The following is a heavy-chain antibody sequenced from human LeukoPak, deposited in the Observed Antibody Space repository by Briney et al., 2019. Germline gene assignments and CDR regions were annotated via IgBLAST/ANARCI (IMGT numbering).Heavy chain of an antibody. D-gene: IGHD6-13*01. Sequence: PSETLSLTCTVSGGSISSSSYYWGWIRQPPGKGLEWIGSIYYSGSTYYNPSLKSRVTISRDNAKNSLYLQMNSLRAEDTAVYYCARAAAGYDWFDPWGQGTLVTVSS. CDR2: IYYSGST. J-gene: IGHJ5*02. CDR3: ARAAAGYDWFDP. V-gene: IGHV4-39*01. CDR1: GGSISSSSYY.